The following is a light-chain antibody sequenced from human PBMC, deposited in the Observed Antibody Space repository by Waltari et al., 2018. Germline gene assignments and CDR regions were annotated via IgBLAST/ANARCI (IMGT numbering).Light chain of an antibody. V-gene: IGKV1-39*01. CDR1: QSITGY. J-gene: IGKJ1*01. CDR3: QQSYSTLWT. CDR2: GVS. Sequence: DIHMTQSPSSLPAPVVDTVTITCRASQSITGYLNWYQQKPGQGPKLLIYGVSSLQSGVPSRFSGSGSGTDFTLTISSLQPEDFATYYCQQSYSTLWTFGQGTKVEIK.